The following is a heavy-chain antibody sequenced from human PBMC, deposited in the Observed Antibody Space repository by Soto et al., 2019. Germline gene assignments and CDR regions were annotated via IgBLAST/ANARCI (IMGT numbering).Heavy chain of an antibody. J-gene: IGHJ6*02. Sequence: GGSLRLSCAASGFIFSTYAMSWVRQAPGKGLEWVSAISGSGGSTYYADSVKGRFTISRDNSKNTLYLQKNSLRAEDTAVYYCAKDGLGYCSSTSCYRHYYYGMDVWGQGTTVTVSS. CDR3: AKDGLGYCSSTSCYRHYYYGMDV. V-gene: IGHV3-23*01. CDR2: ISGSGGST. D-gene: IGHD2-2*02. CDR1: GFIFSTYA.